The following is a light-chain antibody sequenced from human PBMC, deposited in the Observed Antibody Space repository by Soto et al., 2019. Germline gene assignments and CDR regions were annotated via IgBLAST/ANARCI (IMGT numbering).Light chain of an antibody. J-gene: IGLJ1*01. V-gene: IGLV2-8*01. CDR2: EVN. Sequence: QSVLTQPPSASGSPGQSVTISCTGTSSDVGGYNYVSWYQHHPGNAPKLMIYEVNKRTSGVPDRFSGSKSGNTASLTVSGLQAEDEADYYWSSYAGSNTPYVFGTGTKLTVL. CDR3: SSYAGSNTPYV. CDR1: SSDVGGYNY.